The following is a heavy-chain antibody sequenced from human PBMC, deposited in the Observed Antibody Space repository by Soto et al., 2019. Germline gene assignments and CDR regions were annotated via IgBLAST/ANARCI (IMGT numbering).Heavy chain of an antibody. CDR2: ISSNGGST. CDR1: GFTFSSYA. J-gene: IGHJ4*02. Sequence: GGSLRLSCAASGFTFSSYAMHWVRQAPGKGLEYVSAISSNGGSTYYANSVKGRFTISRDNSKNTLYLQMGSLRAEDMAVYYCARGAEDLEWSNHGMDYWGQGTLVTVSS. D-gene: IGHD3-3*01. CDR3: ARGAEDLEWSNHGMDY. V-gene: IGHV3-64*01.